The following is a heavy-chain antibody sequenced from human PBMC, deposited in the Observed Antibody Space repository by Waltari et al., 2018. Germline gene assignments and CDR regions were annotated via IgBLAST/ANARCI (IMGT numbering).Heavy chain of an antibody. CDR3: ARGSVLIAIHYYGMDV. Sequence: EVQVVESGGGLVQPGGSLRLSCAASGFIFKNYTMNWVRQAPGKGLEWVSYISTDSDTVYYADSVKGRFTISRDNARNSVFLEMNRLRVEDTALYYCARGSVLIAIHYYGMDVWGQGTTVTV. CDR1: GFIFKNYT. CDR2: ISTDSDTV. J-gene: IGHJ6*02. V-gene: IGHV3-48*01. D-gene: IGHD2-21*01.